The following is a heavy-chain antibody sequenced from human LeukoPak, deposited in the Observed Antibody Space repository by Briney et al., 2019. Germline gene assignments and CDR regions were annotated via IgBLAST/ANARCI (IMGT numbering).Heavy chain of an antibody. J-gene: IGHJ5*02. CDR3: ARGVGYSYGRNWFDP. Sequence: GGSLRLSCAASGFTFSSYSMNWVRQAPGKGLEWVSYISSSSSTIYYADSVKGRFTISRDNAKNSLYLQMNSLRAEDMAVYYCARGVGYSYGRNWFDPWGQGTLVTVSS. CDR1: GFTFSSYS. CDR2: ISSSSSTI. D-gene: IGHD5-18*01. V-gene: IGHV3-48*01.